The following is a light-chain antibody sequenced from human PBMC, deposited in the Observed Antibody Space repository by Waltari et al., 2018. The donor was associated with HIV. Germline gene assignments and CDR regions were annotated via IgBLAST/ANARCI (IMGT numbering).Light chain of an antibody. CDR2: EVS. V-gene: IGLV2-14*01. CDR1: RRDVGGYTS. Sequence: QSALTQPASVSGSPGQSLTIACTGTRRDVGGYTSVSWYQQHPGKVPKLMIYEVSNRPSGVSNRFSGSKSGNTASLTISGLQAEDEADYYCSSYTSSSTQVFGGGTKLTVL. CDR3: SSYTSSSTQV. J-gene: IGLJ2*01.